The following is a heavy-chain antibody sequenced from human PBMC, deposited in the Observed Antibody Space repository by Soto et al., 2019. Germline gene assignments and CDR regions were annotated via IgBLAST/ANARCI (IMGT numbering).Heavy chain of an antibody. CDR2: ISSSSSYI. V-gene: IGHV3-21*01. Sequence: PGGSLRCSCAASGITFRSYSMNWVRQAPGKGLEWVSSISSSSSYIYYADSVKGRFTISRDNAKNSLYLQMNSLRAEDTAVYYCASLCGGEAYGMDVWGQGTTVTVSS. J-gene: IGHJ6*02. D-gene: IGHD2-21*01. CDR3: ASLCGGEAYGMDV. CDR1: GITFRSYS.